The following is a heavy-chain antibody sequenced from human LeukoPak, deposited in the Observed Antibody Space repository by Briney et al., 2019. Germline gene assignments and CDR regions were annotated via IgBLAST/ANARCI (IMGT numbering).Heavy chain of an antibody. CDR1: GFTFSSYG. CDR3: ASPYSSRWYELCY. D-gene: IGHD6-13*01. J-gene: IGHJ4*02. V-gene: IGHV3-23*01. CDR2: ISGSGGST. Sequence: GGSLRLSCAASGFTFSSYGMRWVRQAPGKGLEWVSAISGSGGSTYYADSVKGRFTISRDNAKNSLYLQMNSLRAEDTAVYYCASPYSSRWYELCYWGQGTLVTVSS.